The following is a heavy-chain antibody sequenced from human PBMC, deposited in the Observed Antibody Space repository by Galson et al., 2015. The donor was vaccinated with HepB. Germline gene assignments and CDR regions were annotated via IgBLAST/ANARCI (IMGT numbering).Heavy chain of an antibody. D-gene: IGHD1-26*01. CDR1: GFNFSTYG. Sequence: SLRLSCATSGFNFSTYGMHWVRQPPGRGLEWVAIIWYDGSKQFYADSVKGRFNIYRDNSKNTLYLEVNSVRAEDTAVYYCGRQGADSATYDQGNDFWGLGVPVTVSS. V-gene: IGHV3-33*01. CDR3: GRQGADSATYDQGNDF. J-gene: IGHJ4*02. CDR2: IWYDGSKQ.